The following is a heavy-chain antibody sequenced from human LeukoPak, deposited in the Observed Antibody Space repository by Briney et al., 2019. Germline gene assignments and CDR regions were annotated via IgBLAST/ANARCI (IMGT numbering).Heavy chain of an antibody. J-gene: IGHJ3*02. CDR2: VSTGSNYI. V-gene: IGHV3-21*04. CDR1: GFTFSSYG. Sequence: GGSLRLSCTASGFTFSSYGLNWVRQAPGKGLEWVSSVSTGSNYIYYADSVKGRFTISRDNDKNSLYLQMNSLRAEDTALYYCAKVAHLQQLDGNDAFDIWGQGTMVTVSS. D-gene: IGHD6-13*01. CDR3: AKVAHLQQLDGNDAFDI.